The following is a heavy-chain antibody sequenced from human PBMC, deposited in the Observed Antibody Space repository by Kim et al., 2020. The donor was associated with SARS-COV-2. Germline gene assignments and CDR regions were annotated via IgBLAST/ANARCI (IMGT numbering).Heavy chain of an antibody. CDR3: AKDEKGIQLWFPPYYYYYGMDV. CDR2: ISGDGGST. CDR1: GFTFDDYA. D-gene: IGHD5-18*01. V-gene: IGHV3-43*02. Sequence: GGSLRLSCAASGFTFDDYAMHWVRQAPGKGLEWVSLISGDGGSTYYADSVKGRFTISRDNSKNSLYLQMNSLRTEDTALYYCAKDEKGIQLWFPPYYYYYGMDVWGQGTTVTVSS. J-gene: IGHJ6*02.